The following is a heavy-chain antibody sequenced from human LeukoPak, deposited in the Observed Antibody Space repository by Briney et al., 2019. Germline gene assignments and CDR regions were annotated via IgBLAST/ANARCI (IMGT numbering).Heavy chain of an antibody. D-gene: IGHD5-12*01. CDR2: IYYSGST. J-gene: IGHJ3*02. CDR1: GGSISSSSYY. CDR3: ARHLYSDYSDDDAFDI. V-gene: IGHV4-39*01. Sequence: SETLSLTCTVSGGSISSSSYYWGWIRQPPGKGLEWIGSIYYSGSTYYNPSLKSRVTISVDTSKNQFSLKLSSVTAADTAVYYCARHLYSDYSDDDAFDIWGQGTMVTVSS.